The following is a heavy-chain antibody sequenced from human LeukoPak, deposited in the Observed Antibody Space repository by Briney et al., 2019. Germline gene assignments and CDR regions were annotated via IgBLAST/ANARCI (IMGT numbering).Heavy chain of an antibody. CDR1: EFTLSNYA. CDR2: ISGSGGST. CDR3: AKDREMATITIAYYFDY. D-gene: IGHD5-24*01. Sequence: GGSLRLSCAASEFTLSNYAMNWVRQAPGKGLEWAAAISGSGGSTYYADSVKGRFTISRDNSKNTLYLQMNSLRAEDTAVYYCAKDREMATITIAYYFDYWGQGTLVTVSS. V-gene: IGHV3-23*01. J-gene: IGHJ4*02.